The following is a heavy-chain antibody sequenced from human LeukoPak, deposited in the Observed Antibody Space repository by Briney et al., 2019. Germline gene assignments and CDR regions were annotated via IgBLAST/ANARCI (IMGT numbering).Heavy chain of an antibody. Sequence: SETLSLTCTVSGGSISSYYWSWIRQPPGKGLEWIGYIYYSGSTNYNPSLRSRVTISVDTSKNQFSLKLSSVTAADTAVYYCARDRAYYGSGSPHAFDIWGQGTMVTVSS. CDR3: ARDRAYYGSGSPHAFDI. V-gene: IGHV4-59*01. CDR1: GGSISSYY. CDR2: IYYSGST. J-gene: IGHJ3*02. D-gene: IGHD3-10*01.